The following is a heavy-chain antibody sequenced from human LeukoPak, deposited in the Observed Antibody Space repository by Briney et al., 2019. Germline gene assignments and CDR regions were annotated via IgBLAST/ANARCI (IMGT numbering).Heavy chain of an antibody. Sequence: SETLSLTCAVSGGSISSGYYYSGWIRQPPGKGLEWIGTIYQSGTTYYNPSLKSRVTISVDTSKNQFSLELSSVTAADTAVYYCARQVGYYEAFDIWGQGTMVTVSS. D-gene: IGHD1-26*01. CDR1: GGSISSGYYY. V-gene: IGHV4-39*01. J-gene: IGHJ3*02. CDR3: ARQVGYYEAFDI. CDR2: IYQSGTT.